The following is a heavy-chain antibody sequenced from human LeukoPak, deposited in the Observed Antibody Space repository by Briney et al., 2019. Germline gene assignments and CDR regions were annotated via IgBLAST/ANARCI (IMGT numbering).Heavy chain of an antibody. J-gene: IGHJ4*02. CDR3: ARGLFDFDY. CDR1: EFTFDTFP. Sequence: PGGPLGLSFAPSEFTFDTFPLTWAARAPGKGLEWVSEITGSGGSAYYADSVKGRFTISRDNSKNTLYLQMNSLRAEDTAIYYCARGLFDFDYWGQGTLVTVSS. D-gene: IGHD3-10*01. V-gene: IGHV3-23*01. CDR2: ITGSGGSA.